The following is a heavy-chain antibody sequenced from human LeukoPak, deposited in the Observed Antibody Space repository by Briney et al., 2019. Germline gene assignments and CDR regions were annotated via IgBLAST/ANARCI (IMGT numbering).Heavy chain of an antibody. CDR1: GFTFSSYW. D-gene: IGHD3-16*01. J-gene: IGHJ4*02. V-gene: IGHV3-7*01. Sequence: GGSLRLSCAASGFTFSSYWMSWVRQAPGKGLEWVANIKHDGSEKYYVDSVKGRFTISRDNAKNSLYLQMNSLRAEDTAVYYCARDSQAYVSFYFDYWGQGALVTVSS. CDR2: IKHDGSEK. CDR3: ARDSQAYVSFYFDY.